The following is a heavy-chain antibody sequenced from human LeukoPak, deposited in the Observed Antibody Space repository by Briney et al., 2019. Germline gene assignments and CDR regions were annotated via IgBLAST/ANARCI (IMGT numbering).Heavy chain of an antibody. Sequence: GESLKISCKGSGFRFTNCWIAWVRQMPGKGLEWMGIIYPGDSDTRYSPSFQGQVTISADKSISTAYLQWSSLKASDTAMYYCARISGIYYYYYMDVWGKGTTVTISS. CDR3: ARISGIYYYYYMDV. CDR1: GFRFTNCW. D-gene: IGHD3-10*01. V-gene: IGHV5-51*01. CDR2: IYPGDSDT. J-gene: IGHJ6*03.